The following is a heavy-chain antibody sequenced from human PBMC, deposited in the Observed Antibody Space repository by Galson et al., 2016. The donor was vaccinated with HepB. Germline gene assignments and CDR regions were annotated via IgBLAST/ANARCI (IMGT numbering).Heavy chain of an antibody. CDR1: GYTFTTYG. CDR3: TRDGEYSNWFDS. CDR2: ISPSNGDT. D-gene: IGHD2/OR15-2a*01. V-gene: IGHV1-18*01. J-gene: IGHJ5*01. Sequence: SVKVSCKASGYTFTTYGIIWVRQAPGQGLEWMGWISPSNGDTNYAESFQDRVTMTTDTSTTTAYMEVRSLRSVDTAVYYCTRDGEYSNWFDSWGQGALVTVSS.